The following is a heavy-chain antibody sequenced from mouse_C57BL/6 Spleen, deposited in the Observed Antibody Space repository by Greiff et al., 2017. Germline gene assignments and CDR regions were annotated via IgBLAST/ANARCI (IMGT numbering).Heavy chain of an antibody. Sequence: VQLQQSGPELVKPGASVKISCKASGYAFSSSWMNWVKQRPGKGLEWIGRIYPGDGDTNYNGKFKGKATLTADKSSSTAYMQLSSLTSEDSAVYFCARELYYAMGYWGQGTSVTVSS. CDR1: GYAFSSSW. J-gene: IGHJ4*01. D-gene: IGHD1-3*01. V-gene: IGHV1-82*01. CDR3: ARELYYAMGY. CDR2: IYPGDGDT.